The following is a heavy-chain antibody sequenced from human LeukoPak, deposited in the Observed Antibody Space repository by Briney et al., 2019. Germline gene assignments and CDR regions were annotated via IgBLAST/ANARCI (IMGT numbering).Heavy chain of an antibody. CDR2: IIPIFGTA. CDR3: ARDDYGDYRDLYYFDY. V-gene: IGHV1-69*13. CDR1: GGTFSSYA. Sequence: ASVTVSCTASGGTFSSYAISWVRQAPGQGLEWMGGIIPIFGTANYAQKFQGRVTITADESTSTAYMELSSLRSEDTAVYYCARDDYGDYRDLYYFDYRGQGTLVTVSS. J-gene: IGHJ4*02. D-gene: IGHD4-17*01.